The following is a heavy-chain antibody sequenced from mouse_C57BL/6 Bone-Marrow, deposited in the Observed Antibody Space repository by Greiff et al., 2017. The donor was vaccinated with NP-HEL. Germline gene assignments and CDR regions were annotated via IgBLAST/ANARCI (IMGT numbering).Heavy chain of an antibody. CDR2: IYPGSGST. D-gene: IGHD2-1*01. V-gene: IGHV1-55*01. CDR3: AGGGNYYFDD. J-gene: IGHJ2*01. Sequence: QVQLQQSGAELVKPGASVKLSCKASGYTFTSYWITWVKQRPGQGLEWIGDIYPGSGSTNYNEKFKSKATLTVDTSSSTAYMQLSSLTSEDSAVYYCAGGGNYYFDDWGQGTTLTVSS. CDR1: GYTFTSYW.